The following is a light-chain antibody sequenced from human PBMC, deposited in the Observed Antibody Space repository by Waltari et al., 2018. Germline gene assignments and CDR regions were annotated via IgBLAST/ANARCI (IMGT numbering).Light chain of an antibody. CDR3: ATWDSRLTSYV. Sequence: QSVLTQPPSVSAAPGQRVTISCSRSSSDLGNNSVSWYHQLPGTAPKLLIFDNNKRPSGIPDRFSGSKSGTSATLGITGLQTGDEADYYCATWDSRLTSYVFGTGTRVTVL. CDR2: DNN. J-gene: IGLJ1*01. CDR1: SSDLGNNS. V-gene: IGLV1-51*01.